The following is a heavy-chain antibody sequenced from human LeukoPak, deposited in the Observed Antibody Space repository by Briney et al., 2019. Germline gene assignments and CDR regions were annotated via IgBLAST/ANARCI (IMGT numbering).Heavy chain of an antibody. J-gene: IGHJ2*01. D-gene: IGHD5-18*01. V-gene: IGHV4-61*02. Sequence: SQTLSLTCTVSGGSISSGSYYWSWIRQPAGKGLEWIGRFYTSGSTNYNPSLKSRVTISVDTSKNQFSLKLSSVTAADTAVYYCARGTPNVRGYTYEWYFDLWGRGTLVTVSS. CDR3: ARGTPNVRGYTYEWYFDL. CDR2: FYTSGST. CDR1: GGSISSGSYY.